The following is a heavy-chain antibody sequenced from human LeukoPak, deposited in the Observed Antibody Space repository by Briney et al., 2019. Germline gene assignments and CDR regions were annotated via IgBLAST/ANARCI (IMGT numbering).Heavy chain of an antibody. J-gene: IGHJ1*01. CDR1: GGSFSGYY. D-gene: IGHD1-1*01. CDR2: INHSGST. V-gene: IGHV4-34*01. CDR3: ARHALVWRAGYFQH. Sequence: SETLSLTCAVYGGSFSGYYWSWIRQPPGKGLEWIGEINHSGSTNYNPSLKSRVTISVDTSKNQFSLKLSSVTAADTAVYYCARHALVWRAGYFQHWGQGTLVTVSS.